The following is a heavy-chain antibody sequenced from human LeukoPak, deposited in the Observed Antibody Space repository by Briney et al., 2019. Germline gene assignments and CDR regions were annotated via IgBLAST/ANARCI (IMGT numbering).Heavy chain of an antibody. CDR3: ARETYVFGSVYYSFDY. Sequence: SETLSLTCTVSGGSISSYYWSWIRQPPGKGLEWIGYIYYSGSTNYNPSLKSRVTISVDTSKNQFSLKLSSVTAADTAVYYCARETYVFGSVYYSFDYGGQETLVPVSS. D-gene: IGHD3-3*01. V-gene: IGHV4-59*01. CDR1: GGSISSYY. J-gene: IGHJ4*02. CDR2: IYYSGST.